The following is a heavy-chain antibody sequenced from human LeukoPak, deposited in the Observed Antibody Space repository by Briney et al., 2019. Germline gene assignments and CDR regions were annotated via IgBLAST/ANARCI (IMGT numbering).Heavy chain of an antibody. CDR2: ISGSGGST. D-gene: IGHD2-8*01. Sequence: GGSLRLSCAASGFTFSSYAMSWVRQAPGKGLEWVSAISGSGGSTYYADSVKGRFTISRDNSKNTLYLQMNSLRAEDTAVYYCAKALGYCTNGVCRVFDYRGQGTLVTVSS. J-gene: IGHJ4*02. V-gene: IGHV3-23*01. CDR1: GFTFSSYA. CDR3: AKALGYCTNGVCRVFDY.